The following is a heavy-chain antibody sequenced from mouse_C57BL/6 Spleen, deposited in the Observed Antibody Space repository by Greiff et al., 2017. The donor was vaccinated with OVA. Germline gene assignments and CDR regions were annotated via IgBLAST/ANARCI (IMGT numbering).Heavy chain of an antibody. V-gene: IGHV1-81*01. CDR1: GYTFTSYG. J-gene: IGHJ1*03. CDR3: AGGASVVVGYWYFDD. D-gene: IGHD1-1*01. Sequence: VQLQQSGAELARPGASVKLSCKASGYTFTSYGISWVKQRTGQGLEWIGEIYPRSGNTYYNEKFKGKATLTADKSSSTAYMQLSSLTSEDSAVYFCAGGASVVVGYWYFDDWGTGTTVTVSS. CDR2: IYPRSGNT.